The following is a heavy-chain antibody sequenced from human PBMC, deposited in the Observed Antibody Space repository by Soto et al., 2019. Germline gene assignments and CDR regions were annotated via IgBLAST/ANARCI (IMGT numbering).Heavy chain of an antibody. J-gene: IGHJ4*02. CDR1: GYSFTNYD. Sequence: QVQLVQSGAEVKKPGASVKVSCKASGYSFTNYDINWVRQATGQGLEWMGWMHPSSGNTGFAQKSQGRATMTRDTSITTAYMELSSLRFEDTAVYYCTRGDFWGQGTLVTVSA. V-gene: IGHV1-8*01. CDR2: MHPSSGNT. CDR3: TRGDF.